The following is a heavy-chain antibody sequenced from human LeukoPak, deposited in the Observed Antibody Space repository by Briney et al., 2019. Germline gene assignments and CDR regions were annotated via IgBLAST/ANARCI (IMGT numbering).Heavy chain of an antibody. Sequence: SETLSLTCAVYGGSFSGYYWSWIRQPPGKGLEWIGSIYYSGSTYYNPSLKSRVTISVDTSKNQFSLKLSSVTAADTAVYYCAEGADWPYFDYWGQGTLVTVSS. CDR2: IYYSGST. V-gene: IGHV4-34*01. J-gene: IGHJ4*02. CDR3: AEGADWPYFDY. CDR1: GGSFSGYY. D-gene: IGHD2-21*01.